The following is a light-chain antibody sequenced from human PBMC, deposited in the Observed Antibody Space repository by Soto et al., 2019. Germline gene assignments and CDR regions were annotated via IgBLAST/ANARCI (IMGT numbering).Light chain of an antibody. CDR1: SSDVGGYNF. J-gene: IGLJ1*01. Sequence: QSVLTQPRSVSGSPGQSVTISCTGTSSDVGGYNFVSWYQQHPGRAPKLIISDVTKRPSGVPDRFFGSKFGNTASLTISGLQAEDEADYYCCSYAGTYIPFVFGTGTKLTVL. CDR2: DVT. CDR3: CSYAGTYIPFV. V-gene: IGLV2-11*01.